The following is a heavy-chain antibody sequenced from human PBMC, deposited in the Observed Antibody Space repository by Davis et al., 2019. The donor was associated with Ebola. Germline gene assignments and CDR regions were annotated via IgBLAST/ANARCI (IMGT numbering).Heavy chain of an antibody. CDR3: ARQHDPSTPAPGF. Sequence: HTGWSLRLSRGASGFTFSSYWMRWVRQARGKVLVWVSCIKIDGSYTIYADSVKGRFAIFRDNAKNTLYLQMNSLRAEDTAVYYCARQHDPSTPAPGFWGQGTLVTVSS. D-gene: IGHD5/OR15-5a*01. V-gene: IGHV3-74*01. CDR1: GFTFSSYW. J-gene: IGHJ4*02. CDR2: IKIDGSYT.